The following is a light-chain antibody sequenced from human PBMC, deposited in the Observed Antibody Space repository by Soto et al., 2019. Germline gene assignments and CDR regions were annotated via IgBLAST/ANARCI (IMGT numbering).Light chain of an antibody. V-gene: IGKV1-5*03. J-gene: IGKJ1*01. CDR2: ETS. CDR1: RSLTRW. Sequence: DIQMSQSPSTLSASVGDRVTITCRASRSLTRWSAWYQQKPGRAPKLLIYETSILQSGVPSRFSGSGSGTDFTLTISGVQPDDIATYYCQQYSTFWTFGQGTKVDIK. CDR3: QQYSTFWT.